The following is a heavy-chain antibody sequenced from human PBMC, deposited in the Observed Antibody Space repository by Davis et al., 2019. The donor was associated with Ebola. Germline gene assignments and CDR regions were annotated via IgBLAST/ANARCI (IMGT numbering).Heavy chain of an antibody. CDR2: FGTGGDT. V-gene: IGHV3-23*01. Sequence: PGGSLRLSCAASGFTFSSYAMSWVRQAPGKGLEWVSTFGTGGDTYYADSAKGRFAISRDNSRGTLYLQMNSLRVEDSAIYYCVKDSSNIWFDIWGQGTLVTVSS. D-gene: IGHD2/OR15-2a*01. CDR3: VKDSSNIWFDI. J-gene: IGHJ3*02. CDR1: GFTFSSYA.